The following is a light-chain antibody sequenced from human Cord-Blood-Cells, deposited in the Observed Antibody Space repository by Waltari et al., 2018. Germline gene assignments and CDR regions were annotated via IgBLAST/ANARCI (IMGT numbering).Light chain of an antibody. CDR1: QSISSY. CDR3: QQSYSTPCT. J-gene: IGKJ3*01. CDR2: AAS. V-gene: IGKV1-39*01. Sequence: DIQMTQPPSSLSPSVGDRVTITCRASQSISSYLNWYQQKPRKAPKHLIYAASSVQSGVPSRFSGSGAGTDFTLTISSLQPEDFATYYCQQSYSTPCTVGPGTKVDIK.